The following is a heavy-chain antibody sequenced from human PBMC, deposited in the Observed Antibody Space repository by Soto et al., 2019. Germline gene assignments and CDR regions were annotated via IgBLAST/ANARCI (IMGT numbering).Heavy chain of an antibody. D-gene: IGHD3-3*01. J-gene: IGHJ4*02. V-gene: IGHV3-9*01. CDR2: ISWNSGSI. Sequence: GGSLRLSCAASGFTFDDYAMHWVRQAPGKGLEWVSGISWNSGSIGYADSVKGRFTISRDNAKNSLYLQMNSLRAEDTALYYCAKEYYDFWSGYYYFDYWGQRTLVTVSS. CDR1: GFTFDDYA. CDR3: AKEYYDFWSGYYYFDY.